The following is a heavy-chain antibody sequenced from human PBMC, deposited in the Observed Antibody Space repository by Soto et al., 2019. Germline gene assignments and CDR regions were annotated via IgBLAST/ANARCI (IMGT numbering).Heavy chain of an antibody. V-gene: IGHV3-23*01. CDR1: GFTFSSYA. CDR2: SSGSGGST. Sequence: EVQLLESGGGLVQPGGSLRLSCAASGFTFSSYAMSWVRQAPGKGLEWVSASSGSGGSTYYADSVKGRFTISRDNSKNTLYLQMNSLRAEETAVYYCAKAGITIFEEHSGYWGQGTLVTVSS. J-gene: IGHJ4*02. CDR3: AKAGITIFEEHSGY. D-gene: IGHD3-3*01.